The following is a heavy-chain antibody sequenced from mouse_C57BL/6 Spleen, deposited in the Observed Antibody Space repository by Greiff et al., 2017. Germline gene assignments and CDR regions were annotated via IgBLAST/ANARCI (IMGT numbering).Heavy chain of an antibody. J-gene: IGHJ2*01. D-gene: IGHD1-1*01. CDR2: INPNNGGT. CDR3: ARWGYYGSSFTVFDY. Sequence: EVQLQQSGPELVKPGASVKISCKASGYTFTDYYMNWVKQSHGKSLEWIGDINPNNGGTSYNQKFKGKATLTVDKSSSTAYMELRSLTSEDSAVYYCARWGYYGSSFTVFDYWGQGTTLTVSS. V-gene: IGHV1-26*01. CDR1: GYTFTDYY.